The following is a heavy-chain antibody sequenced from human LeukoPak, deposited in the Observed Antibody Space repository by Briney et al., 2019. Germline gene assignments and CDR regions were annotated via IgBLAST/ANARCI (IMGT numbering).Heavy chain of an antibody. D-gene: IGHD3-22*01. J-gene: IGHJ4*02. CDR3: ASLGGGSSGYYQFDY. CDR2: INHSGST. V-gene: IGHV4-39*07. CDR1: GGSISSGDYY. Sequence: SETLSLTCTVSGGSISSGDYYWSWIRQPPGKGLEWIGEINHSGSTNYNPSLKSRVTISVDTSKNQFSLKLSSVTAADTAVYYCASLGGGSSGYYQFDYWGQGTLVTASS.